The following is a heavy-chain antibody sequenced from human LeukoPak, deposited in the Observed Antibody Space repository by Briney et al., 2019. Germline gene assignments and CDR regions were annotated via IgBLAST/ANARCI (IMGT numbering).Heavy chain of an antibody. CDR3: ARYHSSSWYDWLGESWFDP. J-gene: IGHJ5*02. D-gene: IGHD6-13*01. Sequence: SETLSLTCTVSGGSISSGDYYWSWIRQPPGKGLEWIGYIYYSGSTYYNPSLKSRVTISVDTSKNQFSLKLSSVTAADTAVYYCARYHSSSWYDWLGESWFDPWGQGTLVTVSS. CDR1: GGSISSGDYY. V-gene: IGHV4-30-4*01. CDR2: IYYSGST.